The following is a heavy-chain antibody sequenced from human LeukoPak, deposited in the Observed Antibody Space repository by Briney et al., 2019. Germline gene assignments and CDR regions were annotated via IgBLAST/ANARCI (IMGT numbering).Heavy chain of an antibody. D-gene: IGHD6-19*01. CDR2: ISSSGSTI. CDR1: GFTFSSYE. J-gene: IGHJ4*02. CDR3: VRAGNSSGWYRFDY. Sequence: GGSPRLSCAASGFTFSSYEMNWVRQAPGKGLKWVSYISSSGSTIYYADSVKGRFTISRDNAKNSLYLQMNSLKVEDTAVYYCVRAGNSSGWYRFDYWGQGILVTVSS. V-gene: IGHV3-48*03.